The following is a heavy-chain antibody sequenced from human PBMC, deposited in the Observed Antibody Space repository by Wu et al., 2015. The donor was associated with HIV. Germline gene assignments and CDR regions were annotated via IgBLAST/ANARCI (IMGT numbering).Heavy chain of an antibody. J-gene: IGHJ6*03. D-gene: IGHD3-9*01. CDR1: GGTFSSYT. V-gene: IGHV1-69*15. Sequence: QVQLVQSGAEVKKPGSSVRVSCKASGGTFSSYTFNWVRQAPGQGLEWMGRIIPISGTTDYAQKFQGRITVTADESTRTTYMELSSLRSEDTAVYYCAAVYYDILTGHERTLYYYYMDVWGKGTTVTVSS. CDR3: AAVYYDILTGHERTLYYYYMDV. CDR2: IIPISGTT.